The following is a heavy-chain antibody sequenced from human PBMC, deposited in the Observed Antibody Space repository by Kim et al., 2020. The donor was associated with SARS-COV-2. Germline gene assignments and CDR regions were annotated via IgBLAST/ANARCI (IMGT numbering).Heavy chain of an antibody. J-gene: IGHJ3*02. CDR3: ARCRIQLWCGAFDI. Sequence: ASVKVSCKASGYTFTGYYMHWVRQAPGQGLEWMGWINPNSGGTNYAQKFQGRVTMTRDTSISTAYMELSRLRSDDTAVYYCARCRIQLWCGAFDIWGQGTMVTVSS. CDR2: INPNSGGT. D-gene: IGHD5-18*01. V-gene: IGHV1-2*02. CDR1: GYTFTGYY.